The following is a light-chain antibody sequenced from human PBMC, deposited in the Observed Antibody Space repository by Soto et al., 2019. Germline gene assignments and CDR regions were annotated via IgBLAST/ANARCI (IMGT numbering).Light chain of an antibody. CDR2: KAS. CDR1: QSIGNW. CDR3: QQYHIYSGT. V-gene: IGKV1-5*03. Sequence: DVQLTQAPSTLSASVGDRVTITCRASQSIGNWLAWYQQRPGKPPNLLIYKASTLASGVPSRFSGSGSGTEFTLTINSLQPDDFATYYCQQYHIYSGTFGQGTKVDIK. J-gene: IGKJ1*01.